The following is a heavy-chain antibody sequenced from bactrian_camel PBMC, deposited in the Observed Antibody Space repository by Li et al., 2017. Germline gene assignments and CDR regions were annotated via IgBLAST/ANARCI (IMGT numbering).Heavy chain of an antibody. CDR2: VAADGRT. D-gene: IGHD3*01. CDR1: GSPGVTYS. Sequence: HVQLVESGGGAVQSGGSLRLSCAASGSPGVTYSLGWFRQTPGKEREGVAAVAADGRTVYKDSVKDRFTISQDNNNKNTVYLQMNSLKPEDTAMYYCAADPGKREFYGWCDMSQGTQVTVS. J-gene: IGHJ4*01. V-gene: IGHV3S53*01.